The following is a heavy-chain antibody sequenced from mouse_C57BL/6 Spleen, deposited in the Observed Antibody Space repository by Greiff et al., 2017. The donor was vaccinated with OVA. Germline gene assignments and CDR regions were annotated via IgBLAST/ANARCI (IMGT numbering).Heavy chain of an antibody. V-gene: IGHV10-1*01. CDR2: IRSKSNNYAT. J-gene: IGHJ1*03. CDR3: VRHERSLWYFDV. Sequence: EVKVVESGGGLVQPKGSLKLSCAASGFSFNTYAMNWVRQAPGKGLEWVARIRSKSNNYATYYADSVKDRFTISRDDSESMLYLQMNNLKTEDTAMYYCVRHERSLWYFDVWGTGTTVTVSS. CDR1: GFSFNTYA.